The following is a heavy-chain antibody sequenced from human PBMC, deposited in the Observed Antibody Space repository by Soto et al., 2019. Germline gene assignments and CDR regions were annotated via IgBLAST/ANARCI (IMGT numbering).Heavy chain of an antibody. J-gene: IGHJ4*02. D-gene: IGHD6-19*01. CDR3: AKEALSGWYYIHY. V-gene: IGHV3-23*01. Sequence: SGGSLRLPCSASGFTFSSYAMSWVRQAPGKGLEWVSTISGSGGSTYYADSLKGRFTISRDNSKNTLFLQMSSQRAEDTAVYYCAKEALSGWYYIHYSGPATLVTVSS. CDR1: GFTFSSYA. CDR2: ISGSGGST.